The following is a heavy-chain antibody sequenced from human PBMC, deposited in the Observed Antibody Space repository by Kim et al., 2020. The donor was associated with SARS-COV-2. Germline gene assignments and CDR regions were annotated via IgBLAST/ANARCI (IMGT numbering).Heavy chain of an antibody. CDR3: ARAVVGAIPVVFDC. V-gene: IGHV7-4-1*02. D-gene: IGHD1-26*01. J-gene: IGHJ4*02. CDR1: GYTLTTYS. CDR2: INTNTGNP. Sequence: ASVKVSCKASGYTLTTYSMNWVRQAPGQGLEWMGWINTNTGNPTYAQGFAGRFVFSLDTSVSTAYLQISSLKAEDTAVYYCARAVVGAIPVVFDCWGQGTLVTVSS.